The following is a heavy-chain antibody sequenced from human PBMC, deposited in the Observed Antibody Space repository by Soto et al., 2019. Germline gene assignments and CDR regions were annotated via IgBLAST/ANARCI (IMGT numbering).Heavy chain of an antibody. J-gene: IGHJ4*02. CDR1: GGTFSSYT. CDR2: IIPILGIA. V-gene: IGHV1-69*04. Sequence: GASGKVSCKASGGTFSSYTISWVRQAPGQGLEWMGRIIPILGIANYAQKFQGRVTITADKSTSTAYMELSSLRSEDTAVYYCARDVRSGYDSWAFEYWGQGTLVPVSS. D-gene: IGHD5-12*01. CDR3: ARDVRSGYDSWAFEY.